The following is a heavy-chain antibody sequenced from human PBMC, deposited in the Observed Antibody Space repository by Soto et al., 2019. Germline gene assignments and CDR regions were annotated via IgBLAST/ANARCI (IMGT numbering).Heavy chain of an antibody. Sequence: PSQTLSLTCAISGDSVSSNSAAWNWIRQSPSRGLEWLGRTYYRSKWYNDYAVSVKSRITINPDTSKNQFSLQLNSVTPEDTAVYYCARGPGIAVAGPEPAQYYFDYWGQGTLVTVSS. J-gene: IGHJ4*02. V-gene: IGHV6-1*01. D-gene: IGHD6-19*01. CDR3: ARGPGIAVAGPEPAQYYFDY. CDR2: TYYRSKWYN. CDR1: GDSVSSNSAA.